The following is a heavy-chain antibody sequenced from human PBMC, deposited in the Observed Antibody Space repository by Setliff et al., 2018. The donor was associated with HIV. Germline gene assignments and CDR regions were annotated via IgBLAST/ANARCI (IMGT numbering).Heavy chain of an antibody. CDR2: IYTSGST. CDR3: ARSYYYDSSGYSSRYWFDP. Sequence: ASETLSLTCTVSGGSISSGSYYWNWIRQPAGKGLEWIGRIYTSGSTNYNPSLKSRVTISVDTSRNQFSLKLSSVTAADTAVYYCARSYYYDSSGYSSRYWFDPWGQGTLVTVSS. J-gene: IGHJ5*02. V-gene: IGHV4-61*02. CDR1: GGSISSGSYY. D-gene: IGHD3-22*01.